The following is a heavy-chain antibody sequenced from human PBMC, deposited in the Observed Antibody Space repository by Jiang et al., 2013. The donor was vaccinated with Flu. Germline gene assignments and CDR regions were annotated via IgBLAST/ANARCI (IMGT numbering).Heavy chain of an antibody. J-gene: IGHJ3*02. CDR3: ARVGDYGDYNAFDI. D-gene: IGHD4-17*01. Sequence: SLKSRLTITKDTSKNQVVLTMTNMDPVDTATYYCARVGDYGDYNAFDIWGQGTMVTVSS. V-gene: IGHV2-5*01.